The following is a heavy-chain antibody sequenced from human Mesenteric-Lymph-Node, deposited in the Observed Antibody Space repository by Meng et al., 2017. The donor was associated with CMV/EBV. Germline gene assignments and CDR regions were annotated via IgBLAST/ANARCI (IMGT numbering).Heavy chain of an antibody. J-gene: IGHJ4*02. Sequence: SETLSLTCGVSVYGGTFSGYHWSWIRQSPGKGLEWIGEINHSGITNYNPSLKSRVTMSVDTSKNRFSLNLNSVTAADTAMYYCARGVYYCSGSDCQPYYFDYWGQGTLVTVSS. CDR1: GGTFSGYH. CDR2: INHSGIT. D-gene: IGHD2-15*01. CDR3: ARGVYYCSGSDCQPYYFDY. V-gene: IGHV4-34*01.